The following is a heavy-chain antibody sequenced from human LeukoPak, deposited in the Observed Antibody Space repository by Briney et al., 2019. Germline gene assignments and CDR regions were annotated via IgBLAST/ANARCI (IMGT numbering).Heavy chain of an antibody. CDR2: IYPDDSDI. J-gene: IGHJ3*01. V-gene: IGHV5-51*01. CDR3: ARHGRGSRNPNAFDF. Sequence: PGGSLRLSCKGSGYRFTDYWIGWVRQTPGKGLQGMGVIYPDDSDIRYSPSFQGQVTISADKSIITAYLQWSSLKASDTAMYYCARHGRGSRNPNAFDFWGQGTMVTVSS. D-gene: IGHD3-10*01. CDR1: GYRFTDYW.